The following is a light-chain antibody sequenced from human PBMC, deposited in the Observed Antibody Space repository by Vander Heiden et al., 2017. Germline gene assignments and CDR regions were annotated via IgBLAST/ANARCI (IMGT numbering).Light chain of an antibody. CDR3: QQYNNGPPWT. CDR2: GAS. J-gene: IGKJ1*01. V-gene: IGKV3-15*01. Sequence: EIVMTQSPATLSVPPGESATLSCRASQRVSSNLAWYYDKPGQAPRHLIYGASTRATGSPARFSGSGSGTEFTLTISSLQSEDFAVYYCQQYNNGPPWTFGQGTKVEIK. CDR1: QRVSSN.